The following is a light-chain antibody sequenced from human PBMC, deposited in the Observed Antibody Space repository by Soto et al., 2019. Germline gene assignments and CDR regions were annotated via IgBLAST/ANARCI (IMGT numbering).Light chain of an antibody. Sequence: DIVMTQSPDSLAVSLGERATINCKSSQSVLYSSNNKNYLAWYQQKPGQPPKLLIYWNSTRECVVPDRFSGSGSGTDLTLPISSLQAEDVAVYYCQQYFSTPRTFGQGTKVEIK. V-gene: IGKV4-1*01. CDR1: QSVLYSSNNKNY. CDR3: QQYFSTPRT. J-gene: IGKJ1*01. CDR2: WNS.